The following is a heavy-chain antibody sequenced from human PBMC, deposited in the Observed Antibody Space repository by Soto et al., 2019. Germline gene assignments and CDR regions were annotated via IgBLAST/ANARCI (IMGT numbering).Heavy chain of an antibody. CDR1: GFTFSSYW. D-gene: IGHD2-15*01. V-gene: IGHV3-74*01. J-gene: IGHJ4*02. CDR3: ARDVCSGGSCYSAEIDY. Sequence: PGGSLRLSCAASGFTFSSYWMHWVLQAPGKGLVWVSRIKSDGSSTNYADSVKGRFTISRDNAKNTLYLQMNSLRAEDTAVYYCARDVCSGGSCYSAEIDYWGQGTLVTVSS. CDR2: IKSDGSST.